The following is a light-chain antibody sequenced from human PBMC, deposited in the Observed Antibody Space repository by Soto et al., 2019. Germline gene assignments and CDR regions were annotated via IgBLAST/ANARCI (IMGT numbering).Light chain of an antibody. J-gene: IGKJ1*01. V-gene: IGKV3-20*01. CDR2: GVS. CDR1: QSVSSGH. CDR3: QQYGSSPWT. Sequence: ENVLTQSPGTLSLSPGGRATLSCRASQSVSSGHLAWYQQKPGQAPRLLIYGVSSRATGIPDRFSGSGSGTDFDLNISRLEPEDFAVYYCQQYGSSPWTFGQGTKVEI.